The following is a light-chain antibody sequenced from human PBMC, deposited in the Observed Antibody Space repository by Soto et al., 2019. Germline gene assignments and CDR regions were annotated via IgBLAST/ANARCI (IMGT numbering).Light chain of an antibody. J-gene: IGLJ1*01. Sequence: QSALTQPASVSGSPGQSITISCTGTSSDVGGYNYVSWYQHHPGKAPKLMIYEVSNRPSGVSNRFSGSKSGNTASLTISGLQAGDEADYYCSSYRDTHNLVFGIGTKVTVL. CDR1: SSDVGGYNY. CDR2: EVS. V-gene: IGLV2-14*01. CDR3: SSYRDTHNLV.